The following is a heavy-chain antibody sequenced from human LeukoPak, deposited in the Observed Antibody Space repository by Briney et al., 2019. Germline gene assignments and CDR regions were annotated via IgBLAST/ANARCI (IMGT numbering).Heavy chain of an antibody. Sequence: GGSLRLSCAASGFTFSSYSMNWVRQAPGKGLEWVSPISSGSTYIYYADSVKGRFTISRDNAKNSLYLQMNSLRAEDTAVYYCARLSSAPAVRYFDWLPETHYYYMDVWGKGTTVTVSS. CDR2: ISSGSTYI. CDR3: ARLSSAPAVRYFDWLPETHYYYMDV. CDR1: GFTFSSYS. V-gene: IGHV3-21*01. J-gene: IGHJ6*03. D-gene: IGHD3-9*01.